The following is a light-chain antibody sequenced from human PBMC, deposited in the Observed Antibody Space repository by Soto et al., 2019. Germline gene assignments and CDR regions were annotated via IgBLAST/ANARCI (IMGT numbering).Light chain of an antibody. J-gene: IGKJ1*01. CDR1: QSVSDY. V-gene: IGKV3-20*01. CDR3: QQYGSSTET. Sequence: EIVLAQSPATLSLSPGGRATLSCRASQSVSDYLAWYQQKPGQAPRLLIYDASSRATGIPDRFSGSGSGTDFTLTISRLEPEDFAVYYCQQYGSSTETFGQGTKVDIK. CDR2: DAS.